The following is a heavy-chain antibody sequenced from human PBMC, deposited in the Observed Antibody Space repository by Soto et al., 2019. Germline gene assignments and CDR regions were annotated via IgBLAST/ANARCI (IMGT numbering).Heavy chain of an antibody. D-gene: IGHD5-12*01. V-gene: IGHV1-18*01. CDR1: GYSFTSYG. Sequence: QVQLVQSGAEVQKPGASVYVSCKASGYSFTSYGISWVRQAPGQGLEWMGWISPYNGQTNFAQKFQVRVTMTTDTSTSTAYMELRSLRSDDTSVYYCASGYDDEYWGQGTLVTVSS. CDR2: ISPYNGQT. CDR3: ASGYDDEY. J-gene: IGHJ4*02.